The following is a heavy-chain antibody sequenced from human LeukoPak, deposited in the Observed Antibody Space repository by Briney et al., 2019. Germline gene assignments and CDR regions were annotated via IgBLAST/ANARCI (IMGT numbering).Heavy chain of an antibody. CDR2: INPNSGGT. CDR1: GYTFTGYY. D-gene: IGHD3-22*01. V-gene: IGHV1-2*02. J-gene: IGHJ6*02. Sequence: ASVKVYCKASGYTFTGYYMHWVRQAPGQGLEWMGWINPNSGGTNYAQKFQGRVTMTRDTSISTAYMELSRLRSDDTAVYYCARSTDYYDSSGYYYVPTTYYGMDVWGQRTTVTVSS. CDR3: ARSTDYYDSSGYYYVPTTYYGMDV.